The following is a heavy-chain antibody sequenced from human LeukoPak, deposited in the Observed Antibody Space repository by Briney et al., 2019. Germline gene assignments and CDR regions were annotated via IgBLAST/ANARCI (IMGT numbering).Heavy chain of an antibody. Sequence: PSESLSLTCTVSGGSISSSSYYWGWIRQPPGKGLEWIGSIYYSGSTYYNPPLKSRVTIPVDTSKNQFSLKLSSVTAADTAVYYCARQAVRYFDWLLGDAFDIWGQGTMVTVSS. CDR2: IYYSGST. J-gene: IGHJ3*02. CDR3: ARQAVRYFDWLLGDAFDI. CDR1: GGSISSSSYY. D-gene: IGHD3-9*01. V-gene: IGHV4-39*01.